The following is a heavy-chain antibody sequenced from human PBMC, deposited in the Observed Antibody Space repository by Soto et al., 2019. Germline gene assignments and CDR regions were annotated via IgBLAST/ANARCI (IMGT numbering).Heavy chain of an antibody. D-gene: IGHD6-19*01. Sequence: VGSLRLSCAASGFTFSSYGMHWVRQAPGKGLEWVAVISYDGSNKYYADSVKGRFTISRDNSKNTLYLQMSSLRAEDTAVYYCVKDGSSGWPYFYDMDVWGQGTTVTVSS. V-gene: IGHV3-30*18. CDR3: VKDGSSGWPYFYDMDV. CDR2: ISYDGSNK. J-gene: IGHJ6*02. CDR1: GFTFSSYG.